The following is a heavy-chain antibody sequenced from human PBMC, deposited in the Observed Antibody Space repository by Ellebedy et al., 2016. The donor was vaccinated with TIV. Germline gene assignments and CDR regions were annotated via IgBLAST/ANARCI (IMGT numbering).Heavy chain of an antibody. D-gene: IGHD5-18*01. Sequence: PGGSLRLSCAASGFTFSSYAVNWVRQAPGKGLEWVSSITGSGGSTYYADSVKGRFPISRDNSKNTLYLQMNSMRAEDTAVYYCARTLMPGYSYGKIDYWGQGTQVTVSS. CDR1: GFTFSSYA. J-gene: IGHJ4*02. V-gene: IGHV3-23*01. CDR3: ARTLMPGYSYGKIDY. CDR2: ITGSGGST.